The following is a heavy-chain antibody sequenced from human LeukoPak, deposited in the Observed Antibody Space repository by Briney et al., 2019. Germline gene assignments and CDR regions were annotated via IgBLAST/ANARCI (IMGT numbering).Heavy chain of an antibody. CDR1: GFTFSSYA. J-gene: IGHJ4*02. D-gene: IGHD6-19*01. CDR2: ISYDGSNK. CDR3: ARDGTYSSGWYVDY. Sequence: GRSPRLSCAASGFTFSSYAMHWVRQAPGKGLEWVAVISYDGSNKYYADSVKGRFTISRDNSKNTLYLQMNSLRAEDTAVYYCARDGTYSSGWYVDYWGQGTLVTVSS. V-gene: IGHV3-30*04.